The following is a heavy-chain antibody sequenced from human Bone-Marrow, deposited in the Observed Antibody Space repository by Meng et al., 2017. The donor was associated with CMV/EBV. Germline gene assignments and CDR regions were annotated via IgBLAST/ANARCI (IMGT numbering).Heavy chain of an antibody. V-gene: IGHV3-30*02. CDR3: EKERYYYDSSGPGVDY. Sequence: GESLKSSCAASGFTFSNAWMSWVRQAPGKGLEWVAFIRYDGSNKYYADSVKGRFTISRDNSKNTLYLKMNSLRAEDTAVYYCEKERYYYDSSGPGVDYWGQGTLVTVSS. D-gene: IGHD3-22*01. CDR2: IRYDGSNK. CDR1: GFTFSNAW. J-gene: IGHJ4*02.